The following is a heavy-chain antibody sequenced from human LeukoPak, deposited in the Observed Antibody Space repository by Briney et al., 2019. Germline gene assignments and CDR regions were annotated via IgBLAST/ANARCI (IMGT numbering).Heavy chain of an antibody. CDR3: AKQLGYCSDGSCYFPY. CDR2: ISASGGST. CDR1: GFTFSSSA. D-gene: IGHD2-15*01. Sequence: GGSLRLSCAASGFTFSSSAMSWVRQVPGKGLEWVSGISASGGSTSYADSVQGRFTISRDNSKSTLCLQMNSLRAEDTAVYYCAKQLGYCSDGSCYFPYWGQGTLVTVSS. V-gene: IGHV3-23*01. J-gene: IGHJ4*02.